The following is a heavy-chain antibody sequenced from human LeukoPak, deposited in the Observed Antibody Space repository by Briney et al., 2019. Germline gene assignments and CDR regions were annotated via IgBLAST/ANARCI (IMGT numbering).Heavy chain of an antibody. V-gene: IGHV3-23*01. CDR3: AKDSKGLGYCSGGSCYSDY. J-gene: IGHJ4*02. D-gene: IGHD2-15*01. CDR1: GFTFSSYA. Sequence: GGSLRLSCAASGFTFSSYAMSWVRQAPGKGLEWVSAISGSGGSTYYADSVKGRFTISRDNSKNTLYLQMNSLRAEDTAVYYYAKDSKGLGYCSGGSCYSDYWGQGTLVTVSS. CDR2: ISGSGGST.